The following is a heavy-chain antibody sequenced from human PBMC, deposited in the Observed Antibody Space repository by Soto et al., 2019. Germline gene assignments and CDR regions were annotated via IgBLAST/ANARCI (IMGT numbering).Heavy chain of an antibody. V-gene: IGHV1-2*02. CDR1: GYTFTDYF. CDR2: INPDSGGT. J-gene: IGHJ4*02. CDR3: VRVKRPEYFFDS. Sequence: QVQLVQSGAELKKPGASVTVSCQASGYTFTDYFLHWVRQAPGQGLEWMGWINPDSGGTNYAQNFQGRVTMTRDTSVSAAYLELSRLRADDTAVYFCVRVKRPEYFFDSWGQGSLVTVSS.